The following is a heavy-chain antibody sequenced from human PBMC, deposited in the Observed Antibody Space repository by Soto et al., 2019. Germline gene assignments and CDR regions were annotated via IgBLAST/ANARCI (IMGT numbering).Heavy chain of an antibody. V-gene: IGHV4-31*01. J-gene: IGHJ6*03. CDR1: GVSITSGNFYY. CDR3: ATRCTVFGDYYYYYMGV. Sequence: QVELQESGPGLVKPSQTLSLTCTVSGVSITSGNFYYWNWIRHLPGKGLEWLGYVYFDVTSYYNPALVSQVIISVDPSKNQFSLSLICVTAADTATYYCATRCTVFGDYYYYYMGVWGKRNTVTVSS. D-gene: IGHD3-3*01. CDR2: VYFDVTS.